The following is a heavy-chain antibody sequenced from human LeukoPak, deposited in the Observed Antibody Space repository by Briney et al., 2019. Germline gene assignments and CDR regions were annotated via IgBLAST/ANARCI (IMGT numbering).Heavy chain of an antibody. CDR1: GGTFISYA. CDR2: IIPILGIA. J-gene: IGHJ4*02. CDR3: ARDRPAHYDSSGYPTYFDY. V-gene: IGHV1-69*04. Sequence: SVKVSCKASGGTFISYAISWVRQAPGQGLEWMGRIIPILGIANYAQKFQGRVTITADKSTSTAYMELSSLRSEDTAVYYCARDRPAHYDSSGYPTYFDYWGQGTLVTVSS. D-gene: IGHD3-22*01.